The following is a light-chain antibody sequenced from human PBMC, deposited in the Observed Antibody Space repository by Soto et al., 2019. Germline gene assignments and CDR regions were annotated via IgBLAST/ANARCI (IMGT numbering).Light chain of an antibody. CDR1: QSVSTF. CDR3: QQRNNWLT. V-gene: IGKV3-11*01. J-gene: IGKJ4*01. CDR2: DAT. Sequence: EIVLTQSPATLSLSPGERATLSCRASQSVSTFLAWYQHKPGQAPRLLIYDATNRATGIPARFSGSGSGTDFTLTISRLEPEDFAFYYCQQRNNWLTFGGGTKVEIK.